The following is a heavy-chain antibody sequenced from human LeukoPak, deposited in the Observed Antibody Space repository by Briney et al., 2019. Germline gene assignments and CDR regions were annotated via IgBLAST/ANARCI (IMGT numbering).Heavy chain of an antibody. D-gene: IGHD1-26*01. CDR1: GYTFTSYA. Sequence: ASVKVSCKASGYTFTSYAMNWVRQAPGQGLEWMGWINTNTGNPTYAQGFTGRFVFSLDTSVSTTYLQISSLKAEDTAVYYCASGPSYSGSNEYFDYWGQGTLVTVPS. V-gene: IGHV7-4-1*02. CDR3: ASGPSYSGSNEYFDY. J-gene: IGHJ4*02. CDR2: INTNTGNP.